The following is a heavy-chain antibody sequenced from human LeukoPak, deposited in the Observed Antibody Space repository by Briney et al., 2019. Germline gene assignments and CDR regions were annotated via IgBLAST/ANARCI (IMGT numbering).Heavy chain of an antibody. V-gene: IGHV4-30-4*01. CDR1: GGSISSGDYY. J-gene: IGHJ4*02. Sequence: KPSETLSLTCTVSGGSISSGDYYWSWIRQPPGKGLEWIGYIYYSGSTYYNPSLKSRVTISVDTSKNQFSLKLSSVTAADTAVYYCARSWTLSSGYYGGIDYWGQGTLVTVSS. CDR3: ARSWTLSSGYYGGIDY. CDR2: IYYSGST. D-gene: IGHD3-22*01.